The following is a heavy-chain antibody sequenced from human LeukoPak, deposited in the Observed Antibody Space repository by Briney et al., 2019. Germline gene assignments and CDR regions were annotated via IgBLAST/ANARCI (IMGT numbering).Heavy chain of an antibody. CDR1: GFTFSGSA. Sequence: GGSLRLSCAASGFTFSGSAMHWVRQASGKGLEWVGRIRSKANSYATAYAASVKGRFTISRDDSKNTAYLQMNSLKTEDTAVYYCAREYYDSSGELDYWGQGTLVTVSS. V-gene: IGHV3-73*01. CDR3: AREYYDSSGELDY. CDR2: IRSKANSYAT. J-gene: IGHJ4*02. D-gene: IGHD3-22*01.